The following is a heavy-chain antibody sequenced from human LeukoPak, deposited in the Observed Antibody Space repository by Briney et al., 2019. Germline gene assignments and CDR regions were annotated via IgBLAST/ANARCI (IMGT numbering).Heavy chain of an antibody. CDR1: GVTLSDHH. Sequence: GGSLRLSCAASGVTLSDHHMDWVRQAPGKGLEWVGRTRDKARSYTTEYAASVKGRFTISRDDSQTSVFLQMNDLKTEDTAVYFCARDGGEGDYSAFDIWGQGTVVTVSS. D-gene: IGHD3-16*01. CDR3: ARDGGEGDYSAFDI. V-gene: IGHV3-72*01. CDR2: TRDKARSYTT. J-gene: IGHJ3*02.